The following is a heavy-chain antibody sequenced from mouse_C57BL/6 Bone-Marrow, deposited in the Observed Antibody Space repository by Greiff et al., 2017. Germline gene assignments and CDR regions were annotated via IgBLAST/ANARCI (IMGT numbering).Heavy chain of an antibody. CDR2: IDPSDSYT. Sequence: VQLQQSGAELVKPGASVKLSCKASGYTFTSYWMKWVKQRPGQGLEWIGEIDPSDSYTNYNQKFKGKATLTVDTSSSTAYMQLSSLTSEDSAVYYCASSGGAFAYWGQGTLVTVSA. CDR3: ASSGGAFAY. D-gene: IGHD1-1*02. J-gene: IGHJ3*01. CDR1: GYTFTSYW. V-gene: IGHV1-50*01.